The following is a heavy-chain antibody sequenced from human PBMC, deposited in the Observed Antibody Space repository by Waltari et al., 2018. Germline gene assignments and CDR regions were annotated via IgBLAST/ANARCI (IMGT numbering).Heavy chain of an antibody. V-gene: IGHV4-4*07. CDR3: ARDLEWYYDILTGYYLSDYYYMDV. Sequence: CTVSGGSISSYYWSWIRQPAGKGLEWIGRIYTSGSTNYNPSLKSRVTMSVDTSKNQFSLKLSSVTAADTAVYYCARDLEWYYDILTGYYLSDYYYMDVWGKGTTVTVSS. D-gene: IGHD3-9*01. CDR2: IYTSGST. J-gene: IGHJ6*03. CDR1: GGSISSYY.